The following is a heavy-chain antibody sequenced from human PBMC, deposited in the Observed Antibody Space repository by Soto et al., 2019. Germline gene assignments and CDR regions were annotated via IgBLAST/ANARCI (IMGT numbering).Heavy chain of an antibody. D-gene: IGHD3-22*01. V-gene: IGHV4-34*01. CDR2: INHSGST. J-gene: IGHJ4*02. CDR3: AGTKEYYDSSGFLTFDY. Sequence: SDTLSLTCAFYGESFSGYYWSWIRQPPGKGLEWIGEINHSGSTNYTPSLKSRVTISVDTSKNQFSLKLSSVTAADTAVYYCAGTKEYYDSSGFLTFDYCGQGNLVTVPS. CDR1: GESFSGYY.